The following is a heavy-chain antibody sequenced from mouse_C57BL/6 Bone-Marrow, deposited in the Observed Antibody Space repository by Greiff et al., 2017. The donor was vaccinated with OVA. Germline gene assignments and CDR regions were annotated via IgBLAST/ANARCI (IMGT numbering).Heavy chain of an antibody. CDR3: ERFAVITTVVADWYFDV. Sequence: QVQLQQPGAELVKPGASVKLSCKASGYTFTSYWMQWVKQRPGPGLEWIGEIDPSDSYTNYNQKFKGKATLTVDTSSSTAYMQLSSLTSEDSAVYYCERFAVITTVVADWYFDVWGTGTTVTVSS. D-gene: IGHD1-1*01. V-gene: IGHV1-50*01. CDR1: GYTFTSYW. CDR2: IDPSDSYT. J-gene: IGHJ1*03.